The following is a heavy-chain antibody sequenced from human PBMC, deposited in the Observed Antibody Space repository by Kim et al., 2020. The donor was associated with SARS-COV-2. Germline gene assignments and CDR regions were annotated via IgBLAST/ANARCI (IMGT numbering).Heavy chain of an antibody. CDR2: IYYSGST. J-gene: IGHJ2*01. CDR1: GGSISSSSYY. D-gene: IGHD3-10*01. V-gene: IGHV4-39*01. Sequence: TETLSLTCTVSGGSISSSSYYWGWIRQPPGKGLEWIGSIYYSGSTYYNPSLKSRVTISVDTSKNQFSLKLSSVTAADTAVYYGASSFLLWFGELLGRLREHKYWYCDLWGRGTPVTGSS. CDR3: ASSFLLWFGELLGRLREHKYWYCDL.